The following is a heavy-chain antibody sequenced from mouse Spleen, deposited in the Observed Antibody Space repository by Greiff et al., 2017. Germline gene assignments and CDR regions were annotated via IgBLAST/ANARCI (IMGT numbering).Heavy chain of an antibody. Sequence: VQLQQPGAELVKPGASVKLSCKASGYTFTSYWMHWVKQRPGQGLEWIGMIHPNSGSTNYNEKFKSKATLTVDKSSSTAYMQLSSLTSEDSAVYYCARVGGEITKGWAMDYWGQGTSVTVSS. V-gene: IGHV1-64*01. D-gene: IGHD2-4*01. CDR3: ARVGGEITKGWAMDY. CDR1: GYTFTSYW. J-gene: IGHJ4*01. CDR2: IHPNSGST.